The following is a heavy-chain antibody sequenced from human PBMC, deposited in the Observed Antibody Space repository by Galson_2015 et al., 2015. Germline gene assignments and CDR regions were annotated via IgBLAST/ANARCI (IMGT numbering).Heavy chain of an antibody. Sequence: SLRLSCAASGFPFGGYSMNWVRQAPGKGLEWVSSISSSGVYINYEDSVRGRFTISRYNAKNSLYLQMNILRAEDTARYYCSRDTNTSDSEDIWSQESLVTGTSATTNGPSVFPLAHGSRSATTVTVALGCLSKQYF. CDR3: SRDTNTSDSEDIWSQESLVTGTSATTNGPSVFPLAHGSRSATTVTVALGCLSKQYF. CDR1: GFPFGGYS. J-gene: IGHJ1*01. CDR2: ISSSGVYI. V-gene: IGHV3-21*01. D-gene: IGHD1-14*01.